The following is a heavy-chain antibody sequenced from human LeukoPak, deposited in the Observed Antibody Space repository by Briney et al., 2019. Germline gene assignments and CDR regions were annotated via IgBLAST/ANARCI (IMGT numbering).Heavy chain of an antibody. Sequence: SETLSLTCTVSGGSISSYYWSWIRQPAGKGLEWIGRFYTRGSTHYNPSLKSRVTMSVDTSKDQFSLKLSSVTAADTAVYYCARGYYDSGGYLAFDIWGQGTTVTVSS. J-gene: IGHJ3*02. CDR1: GGSISSYY. V-gene: IGHV4-4*07. D-gene: IGHD3-22*01. CDR3: ARGYYDSGGYLAFDI. CDR2: FYTRGST.